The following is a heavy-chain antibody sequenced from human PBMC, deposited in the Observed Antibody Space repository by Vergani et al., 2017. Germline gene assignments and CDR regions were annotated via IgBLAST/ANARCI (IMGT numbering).Heavy chain of an antibody. CDR1: GGSLSSSY. J-gene: IGHJ4*02. CDR3: LGGYCSGGSCYLSD. Sequence: QVQLQESGPGLVKPSETLSLTCTVSGGSLSSSYWSWIRQPPGKGLEWIGYIYYSGSTNYNPSLMSRVTIAVDTSKNQFSLKLSSVTAADTAVYYCLGGYCSGGSCYLSDWGQGTLVTVSS. CDR2: IYYSGST. V-gene: IGHV4-59*01. D-gene: IGHD2-15*01.